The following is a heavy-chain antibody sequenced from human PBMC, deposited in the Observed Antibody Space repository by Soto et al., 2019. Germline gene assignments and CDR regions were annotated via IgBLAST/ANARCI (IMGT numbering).Heavy chain of an antibody. CDR1: GFSFTTDGMG. CDR3: ALLYWAASGTRYYFDY. CDR2: IYWDDDK. Sequence: QITLKESGPTLVQPTQSLTLTCTFSGFSFTTDGMGVGWIRQPPGKALEWLELIYWDDDKRYSPSLKRRRTMTKDASRNQEVLTLTNIAPADTATYYGALLYWAASGTRYYFDYWGPGTLVNVSS. J-gene: IGHJ4*02. V-gene: IGHV2-5*02. D-gene: IGHD6-13*01.